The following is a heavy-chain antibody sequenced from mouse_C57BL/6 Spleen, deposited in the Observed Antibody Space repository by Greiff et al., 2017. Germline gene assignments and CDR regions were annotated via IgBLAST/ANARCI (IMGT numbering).Heavy chain of an antibody. V-gene: IGHV1-81*01. Sequence: VQLQQSGAELARPGASVKLSCKASGYTFTSYGISWVKQRTGQGLEWIGEIYPRSGNPYYNEKFKGNATLTADKSSSTAYMELRSLTSEDSAVYFCAREDYGYAMDYWGQGTSVTVSS. D-gene: IGHD1-1*01. J-gene: IGHJ4*01. CDR2: IYPRSGNP. CDR1: GYTFTSYG. CDR3: AREDYGYAMDY.